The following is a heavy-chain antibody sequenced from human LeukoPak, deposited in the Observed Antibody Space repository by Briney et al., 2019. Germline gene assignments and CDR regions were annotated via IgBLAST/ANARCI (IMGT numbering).Heavy chain of an antibody. J-gene: IGHJ6*03. CDR2: IHYSGST. CDR1: GGSISSYY. V-gene: IGHV4-59*01. Sequence: PSETLSLTCSVSGGSISSYYWSWIRQPPGKGLEWIGYIHYSGSTNHNPSLKSRVTISVDTSKNQFSLKLSSVTAADTAVYYCARGGPGYGDYDYMDVWGKGTTVTVSS. D-gene: IGHD4-17*01. CDR3: ARGGPGYGDYDYMDV.